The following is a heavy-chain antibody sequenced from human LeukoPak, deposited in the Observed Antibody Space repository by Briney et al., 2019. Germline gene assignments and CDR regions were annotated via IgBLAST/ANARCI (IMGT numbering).Heavy chain of an antibody. CDR3: ARDSDCSGGSCYSDY. V-gene: IGHV3-23*01. CDR2: ISGSGGST. Sequence: GGSLRLSCAASGFTFSSYAMSWVRQAPGKGLEWVSAISGSGGSTYYADSVKGRFTISRDNSKNTLYLQMNSLRAEDTAVYYCARDSDCSGGSCYSDYWGQGTLVTVSS. CDR1: GFTFSSYA. D-gene: IGHD2-15*01. J-gene: IGHJ4*02.